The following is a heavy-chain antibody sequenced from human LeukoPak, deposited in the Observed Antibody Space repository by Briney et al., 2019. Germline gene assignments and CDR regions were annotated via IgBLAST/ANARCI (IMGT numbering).Heavy chain of an antibody. V-gene: IGHV3-15*01. CDR1: GFTFSNAW. CDR3: ARLRGGWNIDY. J-gene: IGHJ4*02. CDR2: IKSKTDGGTT. Sequence: GGSLRLSCAASGFTFSNAWMSWVRQAPGKGLEWVGRIKSKTDGGTTDYVAPVKGRFTISRDDSENTLYLQMNSLRAEDTAVYYCARLRGGWNIDYWGQGTLVTVSS. D-gene: IGHD1/OR15-1a*01.